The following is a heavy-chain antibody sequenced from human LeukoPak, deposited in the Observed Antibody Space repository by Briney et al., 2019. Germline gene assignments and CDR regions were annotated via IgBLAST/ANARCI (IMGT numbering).Heavy chain of an antibody. Sequence: ASVKVSCKASGGTFSSYAISWVRQAPGQGLEWMGGIIPIFGTANYAQKFQGRVTITADESTSTAYMELSSLRSEDTAVYYCARDPLYGDYGYNWFDPWGQGTLVTVSS. V-gene: IGHV1-69*13. D-gene: IGHD4-17*01. CDR1: GGTFSSYA. CDR2: IIPIFGTA. J-gene: IGHJ5*02. CDR3: ARDPLYGDYGYNWFDP.